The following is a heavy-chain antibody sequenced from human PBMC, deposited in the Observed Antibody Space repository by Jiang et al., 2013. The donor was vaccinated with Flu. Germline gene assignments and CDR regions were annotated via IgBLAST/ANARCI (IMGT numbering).Heavy chain of an antibody. J-gene: IGHJ1*01. Sequence: VQLLESGGGLVQPGESLRLSCAASAFTFSNYAMSWVRQAPGKGLEWVSAITGSGESTFYADSVKGRFTISRDNSRNTLYLQMNSLRAEDTAIYYCAILGPLAGAEYFQHWGQGTLVTVSS. CDR3: AILGPLAGAEYFQH. D-gene: IGHD6-19*01. CDR1: AFTFSNYA. CDR2: ITGSGEST. V-gene: IGHV3-23*01.